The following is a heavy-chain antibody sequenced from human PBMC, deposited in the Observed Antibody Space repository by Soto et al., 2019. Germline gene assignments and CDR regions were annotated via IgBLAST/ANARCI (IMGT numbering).Heavy chain of an antibody. CDR3: ARGSRNWFDP. CDR1: GGSFSGYY. Sequence: SETLSLTCAVYGGSFSGYYWSWIRQPPGKGLEWIGEINHSGSTNYNPSLKSRVTISVDTSKNQFSLKLSSVTAADTAVYYCARGSRNWFDPWGQGTLVTV. V-gene: IGHV4-34*01. CDR2: INHSGST. J-gene: IGHJ5*02.